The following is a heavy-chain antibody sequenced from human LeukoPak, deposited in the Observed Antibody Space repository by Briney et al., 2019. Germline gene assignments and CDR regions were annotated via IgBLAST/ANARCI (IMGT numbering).Heavy chain of an antibody. D-gene: IGHD4-11*01. CDR3: ARRGTDYCTPSSCHPNWFAP. CDR1: GYTYRRYE. J-gene: IGHJ5*02. Sequence: PGGSLRLSCAASGYTYRRYEMNWVRQAPGEGVEWVSYISSSGRTTYYADSVKGRFTISGDNVKNSLYLQMNSLRAEDTAVYFCARRGTDYCTPSSCHPNWFAPWGQGTQVTVSS. V-gene: IGHV3-48*03. CDR2: ISSSGRTT.